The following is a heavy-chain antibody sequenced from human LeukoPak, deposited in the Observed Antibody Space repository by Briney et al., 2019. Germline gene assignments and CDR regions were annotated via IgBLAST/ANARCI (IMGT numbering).Heavy chain of an antibody. CDR2: IYTSGST. D-gene: IGHD2-15*01. Sequence: SQTLSLTCTVSGGSNSSGSYYWRWIRQPAGKGLEWIGRIYTSGSTNYNPSLKSRVTISVDTSKNQFSLKLSSVTAVDTAVYYCARGFGVVVAAIDYWGQGTLVTVSS. CDR1: GGSNSSGSYY. V-gene: IGHV4-61*02. CDR3: ARGFGVVVAAIDY. J-gene: IGHJ4*02.